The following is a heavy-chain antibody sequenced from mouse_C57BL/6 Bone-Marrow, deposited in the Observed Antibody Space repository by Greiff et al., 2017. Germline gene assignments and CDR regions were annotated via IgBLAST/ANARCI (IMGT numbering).Heavy chain of an antibody. CDR2: IYPGDGDT. V-gene: IGHV1-82*01. D-gene: IGHD1-1*01. CDR3: ARDGSSSWFAY. J-gene: IGHJ3*01. CDR1: GYAFSSSW. Sequence: VQGVESGPELVKPGASVKISCKASGYAFSSSWMNWVKQRPGKGLEWIGRIYPGDGDTNYNGKFKGKATLTADKSSSTAYMQLSSLTSEDSAVYFCARDGSSSWFAYWGQGTLVTVSA.